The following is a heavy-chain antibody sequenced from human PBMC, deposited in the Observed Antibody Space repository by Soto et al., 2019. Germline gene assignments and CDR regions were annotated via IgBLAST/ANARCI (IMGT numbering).Heavy chain of an antibody. CDR1: GGTFSSYA. CDR2: IIPIFGTA. D-gene: IGHD6-13*01. J-gene: IGHJ6*02. Sequence: GASVKVSCKASGGTFSSYAISWVRQAPGQGLEWMGGIIPIFGTANYAQKFQGRVTITADESTSTAYMELSSLRSEDTAVYYCARGSTLYSSSWFLPYYGMDVWGQGTTVTVSS. CDR3: ARGSTLYSSSWFLPYYGMDV. V-gene: IGHV1-69*13.